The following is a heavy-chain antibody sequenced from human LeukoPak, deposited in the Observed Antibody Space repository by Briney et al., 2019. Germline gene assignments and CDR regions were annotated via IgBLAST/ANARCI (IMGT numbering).Heavy chain of an antibody. D-gene: IGHD5-12*01. V-gene: IGHV4-30-4*08. CDR2: IYYSGST. Sequence: SETLSLTCTVSGGSISSGDYYWRWLRQPPGKGLEWIGYIYYSGSTYYNPSLKSRVTISVDTSKNQFSLKLSSVTAADTAVYYCARENSGYDSYYFDYWGQGTLVTVSS. J-gene: IGHJ4*02. CDR1: GGSISSGDYY. CDR3: ARENSGYDSYYFDY.